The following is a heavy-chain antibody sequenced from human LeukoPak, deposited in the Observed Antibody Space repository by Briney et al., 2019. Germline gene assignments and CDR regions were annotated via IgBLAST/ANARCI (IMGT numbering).Heavy chain of an antibody. CDR3: ARHIGHFDY. J-gene: IGHJ4*02. CDR1: GGSISSYY. D-gene: IGHD1-26*01. Sequence: PSETLSLTCTVSGGSISSYYWSWIRQPPGKGLEWIGYIYYSGSTNYNPSLKSRVTISVDTPKNQFSLKLSSVTAADTAVYYCARHIGHFDYWGQGTLVTVSS. CDR2: IYYSGST. V-gene: IGHV4-59*08.